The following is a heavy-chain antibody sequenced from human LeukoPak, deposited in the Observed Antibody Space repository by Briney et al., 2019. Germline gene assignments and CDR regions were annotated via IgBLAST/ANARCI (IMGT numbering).Heavy chain of an antibody. J-gene: IGHJ4*02. CDR2: IYYTGDT. V-gene: IGHV4-31*03. CDR1: GGSISSGYY. Sequence: SETLSLTCTVSGGSISSGYYWSWIRQRPGKGLEWIGYIYYTGDTYYNPSLKSRVMILVETTQNQFSLKLSSVTAADTAVYYCARGPEWVDSWGQGTLLTVSS. CDR3: ARGPEWVDS. D-gene: IGHD1-26*01.